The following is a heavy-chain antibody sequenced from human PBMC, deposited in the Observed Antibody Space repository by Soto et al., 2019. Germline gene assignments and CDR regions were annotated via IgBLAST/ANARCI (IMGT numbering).Heavy chain of an antibody. CDR3: ARVVPAAMYYYYGMDV. CDR2: LSYDGSNK. D-gene: IGHD2-2*01. J-gene: IGHJ6*02. V-gene: IGHV3-30*03. Sequence: QVQLVESGGGVVQPGRSLRLSCAASGFTFSTYAMHWVRQAPGKGLEWVAVLSYDGSNKYYADSVKGRFTISRDNSKNTLYLQMNSLRAEDTAVYYCARVVPAAMYYYYGMDVWGQGTTVTFSS. CDR1: GFTFSTYA.